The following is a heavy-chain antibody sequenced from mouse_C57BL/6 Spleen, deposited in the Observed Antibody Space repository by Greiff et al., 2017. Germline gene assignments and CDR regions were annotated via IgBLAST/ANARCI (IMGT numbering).Heavy chain of an antibody. CDR3: TRGYCDYDVWFAD. CDR2: IDPETGGT. J-gene: IGHJ3*01. V-gene: IGHV1-15*01. D-gene: IGHD2-4*01. Sequence: VQLQQSGAELVRPGASVTLSCKASGYTFTDYEMNWVKQTPVHGLEWIGAIDPETGGTAYNQKFKGKAILTADKSSSTAYMELRSLTSEASAVYDCTRGYCDYDVWFADWGQVALVTVAA. CDR1: GYTFTDYE.